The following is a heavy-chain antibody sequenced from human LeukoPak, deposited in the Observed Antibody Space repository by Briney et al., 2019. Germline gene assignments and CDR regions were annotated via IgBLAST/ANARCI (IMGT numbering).Heavy chain of an antibody. D-gene: IGHD2-21*02. Sequence: PSETLSLTCTVSGGSISSGSYYWSWIRQPAGKGLEWIGRIYTSGSTNYNPSLKSRVSISVDTSKNQFSLKLSSVTAADTAVYYCARGGYCGGDCYFYYWGQGTLVTVSS. V-gene: IGHV4-61*02. CDR1: GGSISSGSYY. J-gene: IGHJ4*02. CDR3: ARGGYCGGDCYFYY. CDR2: IYTSGST.